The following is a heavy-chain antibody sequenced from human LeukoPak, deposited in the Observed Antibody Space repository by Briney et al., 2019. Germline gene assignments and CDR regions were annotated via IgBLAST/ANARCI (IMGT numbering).Heavy chain of an antibody. Sequence: PSETLSLTCTVSGGSISSSSYYWSWIRQPPGKGLGWIAYIYYSGSTNYNPSLKSRVTISVDTSKNQFSLKLSSVTAADTAVYYCARLPDCSSTSCLKGAFDIWGQGTMVTVSS. CDR1: GGSISSSSYY. J-gene: IGHJ3*02. V-gene: IGHV4-61*05. D-gene: IGHD2-2*01. CDR2: IYYSGST. CDR3: ARLPDCSSTSCLKGAFDI.